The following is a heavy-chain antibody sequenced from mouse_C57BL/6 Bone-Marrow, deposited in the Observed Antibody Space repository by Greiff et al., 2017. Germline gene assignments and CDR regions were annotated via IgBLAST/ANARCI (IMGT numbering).Heavy chain of an antibody. D-gene: IGHD1-1*01. CDR2: INYDGSST. Sequence: EVQLVESEGGLVQPGSSMKLSCTASGFTFSDYYMAWVRQVSEKGLEWVANINYDGSSTYYLDSLKNRFIISRANAKNTLYLQMSSRKSEDTATYYCARDGDYGGSFDLDYWGQGTTLTVSS. CDR1: GFTFSDYY. CDR3: ARDGDYGGSFDLDY. V-gene: IGHV5-16*01. J-gene: IGHJ2*01.